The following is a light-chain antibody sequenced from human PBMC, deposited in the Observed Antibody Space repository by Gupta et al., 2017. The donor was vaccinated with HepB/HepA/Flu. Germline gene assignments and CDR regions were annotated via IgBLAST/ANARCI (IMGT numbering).Light chain of an antibody. CDR2: DAS. CDR1: QDISNY. CDR3: QQYDDLPYT. Sequence: DIQMTQSPSSLSASVGDRVTITCQASQDISNYLNWYQKKPGRAPNLLLYDASNLETGVSSRFSGSRSGTHFSLTISSLQPEDIAIYYCQQYDDLPYTFGRGTKLEIK. V-gene: IGKV1-33*01. J-gene: IGKJ2*01.